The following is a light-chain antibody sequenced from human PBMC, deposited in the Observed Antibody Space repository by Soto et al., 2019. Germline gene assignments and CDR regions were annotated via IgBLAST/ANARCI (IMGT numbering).Light chain of an antibody. CDR2: DVF. CDR3: SSYSSANTLGV. J-gene: IGLJ2*01. Sequence: QSALTQPASVSGSPGQSITISCTGTSSDVGGYSYVSWYQQHPGKAPKLIIYDVFSRPSGVSTRFSGSKSGNTASLTISGRQADDEADYYCSSYSSANTLGVFGGGTKLTVL. V-gene: IGLV2-14*01. CDR1: SSDVGGYSY.